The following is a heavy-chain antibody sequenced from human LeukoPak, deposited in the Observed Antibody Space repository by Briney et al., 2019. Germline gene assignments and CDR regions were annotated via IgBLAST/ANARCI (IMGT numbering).Heavy chain of an antibody. V-gene: IGHV4-34*01. D-gene: IGHD3-3*01. Sequence: SDTLSLTYAGYGGSFSGHYWSWIRQPPGKGLEWIGKVNHGGSTNYNPSLKSRVTISVDTSKNQFSLKLSSVTAADTAVYYCARGVLRFSAYYFDYWGQGTLVTVSS. CDR1: GGSFSGHY. CDR2: VNHGGST. CDR3: ARGVLRFSAYYFDY. J-gene: IGHJ4*02.